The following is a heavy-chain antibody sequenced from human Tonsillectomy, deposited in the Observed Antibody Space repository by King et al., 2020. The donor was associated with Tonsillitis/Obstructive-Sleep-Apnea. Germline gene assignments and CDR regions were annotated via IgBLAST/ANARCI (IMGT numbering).Heavy chain of an antibody. CDR2: IYWDDDN. Sequence: ITLKESGPTLVKPTQTLTLTCTFSEFSLTTSRVGVGWIRQPPGRALEWLAHIYWDDDNYYSPSLKSSLSITKETSKNQVVLTMTNMDPVDTATYFCAHTEWQPPCYFDYWGQGTLVTVSS. CDR3: AHTEWQPPCYFDY. J-gene: IGHJ4*02. D-gene: IGHD3-3*01. CDR1: EFSLTTSRVG. V-gene: IGHV2-5*02.